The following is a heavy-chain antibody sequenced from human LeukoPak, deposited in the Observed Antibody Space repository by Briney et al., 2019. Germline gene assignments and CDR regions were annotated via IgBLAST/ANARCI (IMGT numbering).Heavy chain of an antibody. Sequence: GASVKVSCKASGYTXTGYYMHWVRQAPGQGLEWMGWINPNSGGTNYAQKFQGRVTMTRDTSISTAYMELSRLRSDDTAVYYCARDLAYGDYIFDYWGQGTLVTVSS. CDR1: GYTXTGYY. CDR2: INPNSGGT. D-gene: IGHD4-17*01. CDR3: ARDLAYGDYIFDY. V-gene: IGHV1-2*02. J-gene: IGHJ4*02.